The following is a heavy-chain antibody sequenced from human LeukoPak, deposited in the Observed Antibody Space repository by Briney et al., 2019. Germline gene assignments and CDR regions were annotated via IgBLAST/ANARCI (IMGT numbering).Heavy chain of an antibody. D-gene: IGHD5-18*01. CDR1: GLTFSSYA. CDR2: LNYNGDYT. J-gene: IGHJ2*01. Sequence: PGGSLRLSCVASGLTFSSYAMSWVRQAPGKGLEWVSSLNYNGDYTDYADSVKGRFTISRDNSKNTLYLQMNSLRAEDTAVYYCAKDADTATIIYWYFDLWGRGTLVTVSS. CDR3: AKDADTATIIYWYFDL. V-gene: IGHV3-23*01.